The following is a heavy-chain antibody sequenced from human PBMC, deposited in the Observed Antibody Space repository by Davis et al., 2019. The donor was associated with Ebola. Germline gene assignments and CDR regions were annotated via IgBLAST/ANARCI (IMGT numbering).Heavy chain of an antibody. CDR1: GMIFSDSA. D-gene: IGHD3/OR15-3a*01. J-gene: IGHJ4*02. Sequence: PGGSLRLSCAASGMIFSDSAMHWVRQAPGKGLEWVGRVRSKRDGETTDYAAPVKGRFTISRDDAKNTMYLHMSSLETEDTAVYYCGTGWTVTSHDGYWGQGTLVTVSS. V-gene: IGHV3-15*01. CDR2: VRSKRDGETT. CDR3: GTGWTVTSHDGY.